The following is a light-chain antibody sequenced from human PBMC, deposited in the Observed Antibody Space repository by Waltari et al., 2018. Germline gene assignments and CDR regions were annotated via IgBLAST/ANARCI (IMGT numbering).Light chain of an antibody. J-gene: IGKJ1*01. CDR3: QQYSDRPPFT. V-gene: IGKV3-15*01. CDR2: SAS. CDR1: ESVDDD. Sequence: EILMTQSPDTLSMSPGERATLFRRASESVDDDLAWYQQGPGQAPRLLIFSASTRAADVPARFSASGSGTEFTLTINSLQSEDCAVYFCQQYSDRPPFTFGQGTRVEIK.